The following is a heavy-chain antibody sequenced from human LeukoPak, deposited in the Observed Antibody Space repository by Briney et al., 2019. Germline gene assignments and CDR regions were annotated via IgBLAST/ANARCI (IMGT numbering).Heavy chain of an antibody. CDR3: ARRDVRGWLGDFDH. D-gene: IGHD3-16*01. J-gene: IGHJ4*02. V-gene: IGHV5-51*01. Sequence: GEPLKISCKGSGYSFTSYWIGWVRQMPGKGLEWMGIIYPGDPDTRYSPSFQGQVTISVDKSISTAYLQWSSLKASDTAMYYCARRDVRGWLGDFDHWGQGTLVPVSS. CDR2: IYPGDPDT. CDR1: GYSFTSYW.